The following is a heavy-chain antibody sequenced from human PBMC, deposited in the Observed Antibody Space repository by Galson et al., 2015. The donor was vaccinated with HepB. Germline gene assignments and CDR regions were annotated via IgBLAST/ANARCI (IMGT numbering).Heavy chain of an antibody. CDR3: ARLRTIPRTGWFES. CDR1: GGSISSTNYY. D-gene: IGHD5-24*01. Sequence: SETLSLTCTVSGGSISSTNYYWGWIRQPPGKGLEWIGSIFYSGSTYYNPSLKSRVTISVDTSKNQFSLKLSSVTAADTAIYYCARLRTIPRTGWFESWGQGTLVTVSS. CDR2: IFYSGST. J-gene: IGHJ5*01. V-gene: IGHV4-39*01.